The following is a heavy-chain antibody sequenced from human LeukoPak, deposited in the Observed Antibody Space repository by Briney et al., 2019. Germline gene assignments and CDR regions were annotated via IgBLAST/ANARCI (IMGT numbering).Heavy chain of an antibody. V-gene: IGHV1-8*01. Sequence: ASVKVSCKASGYTFTSYDINWVRQATGQGLEWMGWMSPNSGNTGYAQKFQGRVTMTRNTSISTAYMELSSLRSEDTAVYYCARGEEFGEFFDYWGQGTLVTVSS. CDR3: ARGEEFGEFFDY. D-gene: IGHD3-10*01. J-gene: IGHJ4*02. CDR2: MSPNSGNT. CDR1: GYTFTSYD.